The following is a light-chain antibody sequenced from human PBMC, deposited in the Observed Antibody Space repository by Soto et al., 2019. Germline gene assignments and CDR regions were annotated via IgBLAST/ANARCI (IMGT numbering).Light chain of an antibody. Sequence: QSALTQPASVSGSPGQSITIPCTGTSSDVGSHNLVSWYQQHPDRAPKLMIYEGSKRPSGVSNRFSGSKSGNTASLTISGLQAEDEADYFCCSYAGSSTYIFGSGTKLTVL. V-gene: IGLV2-23*01. J-gene: IGLJ1*01. CDR2: EGS. CDR3: CSYAGSSTYI. CDR1: SSDVGSHNL.